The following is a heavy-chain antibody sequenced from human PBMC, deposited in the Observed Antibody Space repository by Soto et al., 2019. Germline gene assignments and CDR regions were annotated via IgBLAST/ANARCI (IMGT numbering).Heavy chain of an antibody. D-gene: IGHD1-26*01. J-gene: IGHJ6*02. Sequence: GGSLRLSCAASGFAFSSYAMSWVRQAPGKGLEWVSAISGSGGSTYYADSVKGRFTISRDNSKNTLYLQMNSLRAEDTAVYYCAKYSGSYDYYGMDVWGQGTTVTVSS. V-gene: IGHV3-23*01. CDR3: AKYSGSYDYYGMDV. CDR1: GFAFSSYA. CDR2: ISGSGGST.